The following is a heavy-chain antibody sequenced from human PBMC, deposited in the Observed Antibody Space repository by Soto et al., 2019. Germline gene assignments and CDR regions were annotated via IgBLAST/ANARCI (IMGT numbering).Heavy chain of an antibody. CDR2: IIPIFETA. CDR3: AASDSSSWQHDY. Sequence: QVQLVQSGAEMKKPGSSVKVSCKVSGDSFSSYAISWVRQAPGEGLEWVGGIIPIFETANYAQNFQGRVTITAVESTTTAYLEVTRLRPEDTAVFYCAASDSSSWQHDYWGQGTLI. D-gene: IGHD6-13*01. V-gene: IGHV1-69*01. J-gene: IGHJ4*02. CDR1: GDSFSSYA.